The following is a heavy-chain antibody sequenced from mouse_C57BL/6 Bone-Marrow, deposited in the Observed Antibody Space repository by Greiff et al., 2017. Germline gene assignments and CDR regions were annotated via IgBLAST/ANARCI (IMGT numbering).Heavy chain of an antibody. D-gene: IGHD1-1*01. J-gene: IGHJ4*01. CDR1: GYTFTSYW. Sequence: QVQLQQPGAELVKPGASVKLSCKASGYTFTSYWMQWVKQRPGQGLEWIGEIDPSDSYTNYNQKFKGKATLTVDTSSSTAYMQLSSLTSEDSAVYYCARGGDYYGSSYYYAMDYWGQGTSVTVSS. V-gene: IGHV1-50*01. CDR3: ARGGDYYGSSYYYAMDY. CDR2: IDPSDSYT.